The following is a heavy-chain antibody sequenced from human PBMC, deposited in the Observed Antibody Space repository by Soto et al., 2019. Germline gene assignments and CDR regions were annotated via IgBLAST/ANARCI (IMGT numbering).Heavy chain of an antibody. J-gene: IGHJ4*02. Sequence: QLQLQESGSGLVKPSETLSLTCIVSNGSISSRSSYWGWIRQTPGKGLEWIGSIYYIGNTYYNPSIKSRVTISIDPSKLQFSLKMTSVTAADTAVYFCGGQGYGAKGYYFETRGQGALVTGSS. V-gene: IGHV4-39*01. D-gene: IGHD5-12*01. CDR1: NGSISSRSSY. CDR3: GGQGYGAKGYYFET. CDR2: IYYIGNT.